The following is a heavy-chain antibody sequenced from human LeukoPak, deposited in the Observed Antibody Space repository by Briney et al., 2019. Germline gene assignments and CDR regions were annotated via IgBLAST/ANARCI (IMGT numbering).Heavy chain of an antibody. D-gene: IGHD4-17*01. Sequence: PRGSLRLSCAASGFTFSSYGMHWVRQAQGKGLEWVAAISYDGSNKYYADCVKGRFTISRDNSKNTLYLQMNSLRAEDTAVYYCAKSRWPTVTSYYFDYWGQGTLVTVSS. CDR2: ISYDGSNK. V-gene: IGHV3-30*18. J-gene: IGHJ4*02. CDR1: GFTFSSYG. CDR3: AKSRWPTVTSYYFDY.